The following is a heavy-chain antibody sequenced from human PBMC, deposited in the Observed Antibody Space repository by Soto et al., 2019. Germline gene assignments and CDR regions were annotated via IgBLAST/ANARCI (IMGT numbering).Heavy chain of an antibody. J-gene: IGHJ6*03. D-gene: IGHD2-15*01. V-gene: IGHV4-39*01. CDR2: IYYSGST. CDR3: ARHPSSGHTAGGGYYYYMDV. CDR1: GGSISSSSYY. Sequence: PSETLSLTCTVSGGSISSSSYYWGWIRQPPGKGLEWIGSIYYSGSTYYNPSLKSRVTISVDTSKNQFSLKLSSVTAADTAVYYCARHPSSGHTAGGGYYYYMDVWGKGTTVTVSS.